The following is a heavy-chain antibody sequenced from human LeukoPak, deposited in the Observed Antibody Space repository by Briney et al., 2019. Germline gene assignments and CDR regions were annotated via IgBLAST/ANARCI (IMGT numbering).Heavy chain of an antibody. J-gene: IGHJ4*02. CDR1: GYTFTGYY. CDR2: INPNSGGT. D-gene: IGHD2-2*01. CDR3: ARDFRYCSSTSCYPDY. V-gene: IGHV1-2*02. Sequence: ASVKVSCKASGYTFTGYYMHWVRQAPGQGLEWMGWINPNSGGTNYAQKFQGRVTMTGDTSISTAYMEQSRLRSDDTAVYYCARDFRYCSSTSCYPDYWGQGTLVTVSS.